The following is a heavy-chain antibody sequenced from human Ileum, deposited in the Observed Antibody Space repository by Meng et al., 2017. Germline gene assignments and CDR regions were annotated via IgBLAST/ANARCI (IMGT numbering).Heavy chain of an antibody. D-gene: IGHD3-10*01. J-gene: IGHJ4*02. CDR3: ARERRHYYGSGSFDY. CDR1: GGSFSSDNYY. CDR2: TYSNGSP. Sequence: QLQLQESGPGLVKPSQTLSPTCSVSGGSFSSDNYYWTWIRQTPGKGLEWIGLTYSNGSPFYNPSLRSRVTISVDTSKDQFSLKLTSVTAADTAVYYCARERRHYYGSGSFDYWGQGILVTVSS. V-gene: IGHV4-30-4*01.